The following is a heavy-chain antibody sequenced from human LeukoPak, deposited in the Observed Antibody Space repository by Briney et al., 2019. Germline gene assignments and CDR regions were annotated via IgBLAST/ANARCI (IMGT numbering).Heavy chain of an antibody. CDR1: GFTFSSYS. D-gene: IGHD2-8*01. J-gene: IGHJ4*02. V-gene: IGHV3-21*01. CDR3: ARECTNRVCLDY. Sequence: PGGSLRLSCAASGFTFSSYSMNWVRQAPGKGLEWVSSISSSSSYIYYADSVKGRFTISRDNAKNSLYLQMNSLRAEDTAVYYCARECTNRVCLDYWGQGTLVTVSS. CDR2: ISSSSSYI.